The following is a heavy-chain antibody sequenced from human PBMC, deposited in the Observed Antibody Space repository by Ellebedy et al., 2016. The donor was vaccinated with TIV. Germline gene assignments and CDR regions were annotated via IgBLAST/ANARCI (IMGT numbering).Heavy chain of an antibody. V-gene: IGHV1-2*02. J-gene: IGHJ5*02. Sequence: ASVKVSCXASGYTFTDYHIHWVRQAPGQGLEWMGWINPNSGGTKYAQKFQGRVSMTRDTPISTAYMELSRLRSEDTAFYYCAREMELRAVNWFDPWGQGTLVTVSS. CDR3: AREMELRAVNWFDP. D-gene: IGHD1-7*01. CDR2: INPNSGGT. CDR1: GYTFTDYH.